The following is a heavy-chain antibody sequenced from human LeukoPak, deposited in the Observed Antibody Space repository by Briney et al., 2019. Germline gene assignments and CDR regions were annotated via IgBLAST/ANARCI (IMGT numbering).Heavy chain of an antibody. CDR1: GYTFTNYY. D-gene: IGHD4-17*01. CDR2: MNPAGDNA. Sequence: VASVKVSCKASGYTFTNYYISWVRQATGQGLEWMGWMNPAGDNAGYAQKFQGRMTPTRDTSVSTVYMELSSLRSEDTAVYYCARGAVTTAVHWHFSLWGRGTLVTVSS. CDR3: ARGAVTTAVHWHFSL. V-gene: IGHV1-8*01. J-gene: IGHJ2*01.